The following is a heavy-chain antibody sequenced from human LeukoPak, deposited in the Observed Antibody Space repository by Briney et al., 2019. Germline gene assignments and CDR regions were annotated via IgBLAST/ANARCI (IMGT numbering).Heavy chain of an antibody. J-gene: IGHJ4*02. CDR2: TTTTGDGT. V-gene: IGHV3-64D*06. CDR3: VKRGYASGWPFFDY. Sequence: GGSLRLSCSASGFTFKNFAMHWVRQIPGRGPEYVSATTTTGDGTYYAESVKGRFIISRDNSKNTLYLQMSSLKAEDTAVYYCVKRGYASGWPFFDYWGQGTLVTVSS. D-gene: IGHD6-19*01. CDR1: GFTFKNFA.